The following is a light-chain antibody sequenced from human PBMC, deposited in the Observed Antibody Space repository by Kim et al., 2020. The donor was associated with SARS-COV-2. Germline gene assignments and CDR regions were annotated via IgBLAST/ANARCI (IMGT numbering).Light chain of an antibody. Sequence: QSVLTQTPSVSADPGQKVTISCSGSSSNIGNSYVYWYQQLPGTAPKLLIYDNHKRPSGIPDRFSGSKSGTSATLGITGLQTGDEADYYCGTWDSSLSAGVFGGGTQLTVL. V-gene: IGLV1-51*01. CDR2: DNH. CDR1: SSNIGNSY. CDR3: GTWDSSLSAGV. J-gene: IGLJ3*02.